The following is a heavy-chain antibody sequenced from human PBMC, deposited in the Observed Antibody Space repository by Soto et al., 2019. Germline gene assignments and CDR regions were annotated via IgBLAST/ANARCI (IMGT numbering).Heavy chain of an antibody. CDR1: GFTFSSYS. D-gene: IGHD4-17*01. J-gene: IGHJ3*02. CDR2: ISSSSTI. CDR3: ARDGYGDDPDAFDI. Sequence: GGSLRLSCAASGFTFSSYSMNWVRQAPGKGLEWVSYISSSSTIYYADSVKGRFTISRDNAKNSLYLQMNSLRAEDTAVYYCARDGYGDDPDAFDIWGQGTMVTVSS. V-gene: IGHV3-48*01.